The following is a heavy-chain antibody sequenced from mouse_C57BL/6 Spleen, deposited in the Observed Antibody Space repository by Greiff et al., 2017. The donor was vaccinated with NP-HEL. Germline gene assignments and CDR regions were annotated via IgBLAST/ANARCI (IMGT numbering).Heavy chain of an antibody. D-gene: IGHD2-4*01. V-gene: IGHV1-82*01. J-gene: IGHJ4*01. CDR2: IYPGDGDT. CDR3: ARSYDYDGGYAMDY. Sequence: VQLQQSGPELVKPGASVKISCKASGYAFSSSWMNWVKQRPGKGLEWIGRIYPGDGDTNYNGKFKGKATLTEDKSSSTAYMQLSSLTSEDSAVYVCARSYDYDGGYAMDYWGQGTSVTVSS. CDR1: GYAFSSSW.